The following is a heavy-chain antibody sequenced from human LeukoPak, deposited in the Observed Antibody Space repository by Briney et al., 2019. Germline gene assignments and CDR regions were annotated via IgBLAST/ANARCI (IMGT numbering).Heavy chain of an antibody. CDR3: AKCRVVRGGHNWFDP. V-gene: IGHV3-23*01. D-gene: IGHD3-10*01. CDR2: ISGSGGST. CDR1: GFTFSSYA. J-gene: IGHJ5*02. Sequence: GGSPRLSCAASGFTFSSYAMSWVRQAPGKGLEWVSAISGSGGSTYYADSVKGRFTISRDNSKNTLYLQMNSLRAEDTAVYYCAKCRVVRGGHNWFDPWGQGTLVTVSS.